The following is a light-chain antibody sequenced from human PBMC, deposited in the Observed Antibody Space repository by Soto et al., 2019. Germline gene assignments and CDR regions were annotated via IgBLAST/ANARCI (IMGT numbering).Light chain of an antibody. J-gene: IGLJ1*01. CDR2: EVS. V-gene: IGLV2-8*01. CDR3: SSYAASNNYV. CDR1: SSDVGGYNY. Sequence: QSLLTQPPSASGSPGQSVTISCTGTSSDVGGYNYVSWYQQHPGKAPKLMIYEVSKRPVGVPDRFSGSKSGNTASLTVSGLQAEDEADYYCSSYAASNNYVFGSGTKLTVL.